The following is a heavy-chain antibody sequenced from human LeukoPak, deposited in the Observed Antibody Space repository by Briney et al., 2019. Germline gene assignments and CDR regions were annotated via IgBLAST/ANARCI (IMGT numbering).Heavy chain of an antibody. D-gene: IGHD3-10*01. CDR3: ARDSPDYYGSGSYYNWFDP. CDR2: ISSTSDHI. J-gene: IGHJ5*02. Sequence: GGSLRLSCAASGFTFSTYSMNWVRQAPGKGLEWVSSISSTSDHIYYADSVKGRFTISRDNAKNSLSLQMNSLRAEDTAVYYCARDSPDYYGSGSYYNWFDPWGQGTLVTVSS. CDR1: GFTFSTYS. V-gene: IGHV3-21*01.